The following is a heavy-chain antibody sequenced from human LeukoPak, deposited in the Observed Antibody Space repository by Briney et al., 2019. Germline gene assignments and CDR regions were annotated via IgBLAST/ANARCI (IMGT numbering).Heavy chain of an antibody. CDR3: AKNRYCSGNTCFKDAFDI. D-gene: IGHD2-15*01. Sequence: PGGSLRLSCADSGFTFNNYGMNWVRQAPGKGLEWVSLITGSGSSTFYADSVKGRFTISRDNSKNTLYLEMNGLRAEDTAMYYCAKNRYCSGNTCFKDAFDIWGQGTMVTVSS. CDR2: ITGSGSST. CDR1: GFTFNNYG. J-gene: IGHJ3*02. V-gene: IGHV3-23*01.